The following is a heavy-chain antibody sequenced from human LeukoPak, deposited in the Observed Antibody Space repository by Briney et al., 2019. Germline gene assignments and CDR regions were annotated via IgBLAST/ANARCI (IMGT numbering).Heavy chain of an antibody. V-gene: IGHV3-23*01. D-gene: IGHD3-3*01. J-gene: IGHJ4*02. CDR2: ISGSGGST. Sequence: PGGSLRLSCAASGFTFSSYAMSWVRQAPGKGLEWVSAISGSGGSTYYADSVKGRFTISRDNSKNTLYLQMNSLRAEDTAVYYCAEDLRFLEWLSPRIDYWGQGTLVTVSS. CDR3: AEDLRFLEWLSPRIDY. CDR1: GFTFSSYA.